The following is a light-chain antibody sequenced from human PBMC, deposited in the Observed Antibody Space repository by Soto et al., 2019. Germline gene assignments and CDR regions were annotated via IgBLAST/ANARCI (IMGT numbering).Light chain of an antibody. Sequence: QSALTQPASVSGSPGQSITISCTGTSSGIRDYNYVSWYQQLPGNAPKLIMYEVSNRPSGISNRFSGSKSGNTASLTISGLQAEDEADYYCSSKSPDFFGTGTNLTVL. CDR2: EVS. J-gene: IGLJ1*01. CDR1: SSGIRDYNY. V-gene: IGLV2-14*01. CDR3: SSKSPDF.